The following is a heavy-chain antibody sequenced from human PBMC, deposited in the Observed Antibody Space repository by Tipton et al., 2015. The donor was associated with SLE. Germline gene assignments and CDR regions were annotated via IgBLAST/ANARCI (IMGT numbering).Heavy chain of an antibody. D-gene: IGHD3-22*01. Sequence: SLTCTVSGGSISSGSHYWSWIRQSAGKGLEWIGRIYTSGSANYNPSLKSRVTISVDTSKNQFSLKLSSVTAADTAVYYCASGTNYYDSSPPILEYWGQGTLVTVSS. CDR1: GGSISSGSHY. CDR3: ASGTNYYDSSPPILEY. J-gene: IGHJ4*02. V-gene: IGHV4-61*02. CDR2: IYTSGSA.